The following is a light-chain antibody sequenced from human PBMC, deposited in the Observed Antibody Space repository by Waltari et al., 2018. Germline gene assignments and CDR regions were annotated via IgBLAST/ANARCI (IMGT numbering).Light chain of an antibody. CDR1: QSINSY. CDR3: QQSYTTPRT. CDR2: AAS. V-gene: IGKV1-39*01. J-gene: IGKJ5*01. Sequence: DIQMTQSPSSLSASVGDRVTISCRASQSINSYLNWYQQQPGKAPKLLIFAASSLQSGVPSRFSGSGSGTDVTLTISSLQPEDFATYYCQQSYTTPRTFGQGTRLEIK.